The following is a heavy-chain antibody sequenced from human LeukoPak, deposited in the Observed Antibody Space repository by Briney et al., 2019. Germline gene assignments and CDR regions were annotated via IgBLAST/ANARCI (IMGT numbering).Heavy chain of an antibody. CDR1: GFTFSSYV. Sequence: TGGSLRLSCAPSGFTFSSYVMSWVRQAPGKGLEWVSAISGSGGSTYYADSVKGRVTISRDNSKNKLYLQMNSLRAEDTAVYYCAKANRIAAAGKVGYFDYWGQGTLVTVSS. CDR3: AKANRIAAAGKVGYFDY. D-gene: IGHD6-13*01. CDR2: ISGSGGST. V-gene: IGHV3-23*01. J-gene: IGHJ4*02.